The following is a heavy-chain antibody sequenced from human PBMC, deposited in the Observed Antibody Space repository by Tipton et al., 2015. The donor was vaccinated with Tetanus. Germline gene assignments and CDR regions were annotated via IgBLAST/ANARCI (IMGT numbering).Heavy chain of an antibody. V-gene: IGHV5-10-1*01. CDR3: AREAVEGYSSSSTGCWFDP. CDR1: GYSFTSYW. J-gene: IGHJ5*02. Sequence: VQLVQSGAEVKKPGESLRISCKGSGYSFTSYWISWVRQMPGKGLEWMGRIDPSDSYTNYSPSFQGHVTISADKSISTAYLQWSSLKASDTAMYYCAREAVEGYSSSSTGCWFDPWGQGTLVTVSS. CDR2: IDPSDSYT. D-gene: IGHD6-6*01.